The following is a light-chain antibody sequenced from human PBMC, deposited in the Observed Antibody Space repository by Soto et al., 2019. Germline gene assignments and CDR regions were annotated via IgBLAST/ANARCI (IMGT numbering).Light chain of an antibody. CDR1: RPNIGSNT. CDR3: AAWDDSLKVVV. Sequence: QSVLTQPPSASGTPGQRVTMSCSGSRPNIGSNTVNWYQQLPGTAPKVLIYSNDQRPSGVPDRFSGSKSGTSASLAISGLQSEDEADYYCAAWDDSLKVVVFGGGTKLTV. V-gene: IGLV1-44*01. CDR2: SND. J-gene: IGLJ2*01.